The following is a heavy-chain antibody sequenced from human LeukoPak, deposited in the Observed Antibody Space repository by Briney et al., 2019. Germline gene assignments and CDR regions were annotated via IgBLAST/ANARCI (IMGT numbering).Heavy chain of an antibody. J-gene: IGHJ6*03. CDR1: GFTFSSYS. CDR3: ARVSYYDSSGYYGWRGESYYYMDV. V-gene: IGHV3-21*04. D-gene: IGHD3-22*01. CDR2: ISSSSSYI. Sequence: GGSLRLSCAASGFTFSSYSMNWVRQAPGKGLEWVSSISSSSSYIYYADSVKGRFTISRDNAKNSLYLQMNSLRAEDTAVYYCARVSYYDSSGYYGWRGESYYYMDVWGKGTTVTISS.